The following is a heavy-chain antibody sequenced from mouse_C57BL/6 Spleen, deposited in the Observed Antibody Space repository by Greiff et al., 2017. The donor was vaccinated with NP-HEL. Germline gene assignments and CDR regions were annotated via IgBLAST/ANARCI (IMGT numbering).Heavy chain of an antibody. V-gene: IGHV1-50*01. J-gene: IGHJ2*01. Sequence: QVQLQQPGAELVKPGASVKLSCKASGYTFTSYWMQWVKQRPGQGLEWIGEIDPSDSYTNYNQKFKGKATLTVDTSSSTAYMQLSSLTSEDSAVYYCARSGLRVGFDYWGQGTTLTVSS. CDR2: IDPSDSYT. CDR3: ARSGLRVGFDY. D-gene: IGHD3-1*01. CDR1: GYTFTSYW.